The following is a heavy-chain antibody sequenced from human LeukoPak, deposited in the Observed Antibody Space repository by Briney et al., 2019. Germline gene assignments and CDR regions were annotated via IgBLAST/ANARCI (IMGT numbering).Heavy chain of an antibody. CDR1: GGSISTYY. J-gene: IGHJ4*02. V-gene: IGHV4-59*08. Sequence: PSETLSLTCTVSGGSISTYYWNWIRQPPGKGLEWIGYIYYSGSTYYNPSLKSRVTISVDTSKNQFSLKLSSVTAADTAVYYCARVVYYYDSSGYYYPMYYFDYWGQGTLVTVSS. D-gene: IGHD3-22*01. CDR2: IYYSGST. CDR3: ARVVYYYDSSGYYYPMYYFDY.